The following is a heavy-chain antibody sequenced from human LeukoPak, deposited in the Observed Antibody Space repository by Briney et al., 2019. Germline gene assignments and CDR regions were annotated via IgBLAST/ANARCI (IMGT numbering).Heavy chain of an antibody. J-gene: IGHJ4*02. CDR2: INPNSGGT. D-gene: IGHD6-19*01. Sequence: GASVKVSCKASGYTFTGYYMHWVRQAPGQGLEWMGWINPNSGGTNYAQKFQGRVTMTRDTSISTAYMELSRLKSDDTAVYYCARLRFDSGWLQDYWGQGTLVTVSS. V-gene: IGHV1-2*02. CDR3: ARLRFDSGWLQDY. CDR1: GYTFTGYY.